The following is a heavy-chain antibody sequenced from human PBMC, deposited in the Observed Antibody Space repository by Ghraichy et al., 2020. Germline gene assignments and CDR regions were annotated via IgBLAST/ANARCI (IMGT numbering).Heavy chain of an antibody. Sequence: SETLSLTCAVYGGSFSGYYWRWIRQPPGKGLEWIGGINHSGSTNYNPSLKSRVTISVDTSKNQFSLKLSSVTAADTAVYYCARGRYAPHPRNNYYYYYGMDVWGQGTTVTVSS. CDR3: ARGRYAPHPRNNYYYYYGMDV. CDR1: GGSFSGYY. V-gene: IGHV4-34*01. D-gene: IGHD2-2*01. CDR2: INHSGST. J-gene: IGHJ6*02.